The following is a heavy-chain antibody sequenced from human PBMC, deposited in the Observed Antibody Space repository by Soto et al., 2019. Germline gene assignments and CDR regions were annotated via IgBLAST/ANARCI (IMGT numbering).Heavy chain of an antibody. D-gene: IGHD2-15*01. V-gene: IGHV4-59*01. J-gene: IGHJ4*02. CDR1: GGSISSYY. Sequence: SETLSLTXTVSGGSISSYYWSWIRQPPGKGLEWIGYIYYSGSTNYNPSLKSRVTISVDTSKNQFSLKLSSVTAADTAVYYCARLRRYCSGGSCPFDYWGQGTLVTVSS. CDR3: ARLRRYCSGGSCPFDY. CDR2: IYYSGST.